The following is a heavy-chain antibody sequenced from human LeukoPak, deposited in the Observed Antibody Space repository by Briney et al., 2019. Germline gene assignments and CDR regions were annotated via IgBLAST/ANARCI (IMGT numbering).Heavy chain of an antibody. CDR3: ARWPGTFDY. Sequence: GGSLRLSCAPSGFTFSDYWMSWVRQAPGKGLEWVANINKDGSEKFYVDSVKGRFTISRDNAKNSLYLQMNSLRAEDTAVYYCARWPGTFDYWGQGTLVTVSS. J-gene: IGHJ4*02. V-gene: IGHV3-7*01. CDR2: INKDGSEK. CDR1: GFTFSDYW. D-gene: IGHD1-1*01.